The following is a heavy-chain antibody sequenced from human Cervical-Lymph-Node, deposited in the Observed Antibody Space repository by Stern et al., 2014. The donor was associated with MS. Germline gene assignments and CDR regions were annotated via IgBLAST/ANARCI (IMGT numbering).Heavy chain of an antibody. D-gene: IGHD4-11*01. CDR2: VYYSGIT. Sequence: QVQLVESGPGLVKPSETLSLTCTVSGGSITNRDYWGWIRQSPGKGLEWIGSVYYSGITYYRPSLKSRATISIDTSRKQFFLRLNSVTATDTAVYFCARGVTAVTNYVPNWCFDLWGRGTLVTVSS. V-gene: IGHV4-39*02. CDR1: GGSITNRDY. J-gene: IGHJ2*01. CDR3: ARGVTAVTNYVPNWCFDL.